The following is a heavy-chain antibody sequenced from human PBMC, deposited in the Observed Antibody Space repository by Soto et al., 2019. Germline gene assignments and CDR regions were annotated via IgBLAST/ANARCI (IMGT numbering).Heavy chain of an antibody. V-gene: IGHV3-30*18. CDR2: ISYDGSNK. CDR1: GFTFSSYG. Sequence: QVQLVESGGGVVQPGRSLRLSCAASGFTFSSYGMHWVRQAPGKGLEWVAVISYDGSNKYYADSVKGRFTISRDNSKNTLYLQMNSLRAEDTAVYYCAKGGTDYYDSRPIFDPWGQGTLVTVSS. CDR3: AKGGTDYYDSRPIFDP. D-gene: IGHD3-22*01. J-gene: IGHJ5*02.